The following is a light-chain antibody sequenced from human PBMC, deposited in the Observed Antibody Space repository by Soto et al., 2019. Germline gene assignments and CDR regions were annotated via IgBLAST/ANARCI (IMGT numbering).Light chain of an antibody. Sequence: EIVLTQSPGTLSLSPGETATLSCRASQSVSSSFLAWYQHKGGQSPRLLIYGASNRATGIPDRFSGSGSGTDFSLTIRGLEPEDFAVYYCQVYGASGLTFGGGTKVEIK. V-gene: IGKV3-20*01. CDR3: QVYGASGLT. CDR1: QSVSSSF. CDR2: GAS. J-gene: IGKJ4*01.